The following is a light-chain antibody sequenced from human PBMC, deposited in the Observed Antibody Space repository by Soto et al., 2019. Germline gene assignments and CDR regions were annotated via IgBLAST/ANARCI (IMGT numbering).Light chain of an antibody. Sequence: EIVLTQSPATLSLSPGERATLSCRASQRVSSYLAWDQPEPGQAPSLLIYDSSNRATGIPARFSGSGSGTEFTLTISRLEPEYFEVYYCQQRINWPPTFGQGTKVEIK. CDR3: QQRINWPPT. V-gene: IGKV3-11*01. CDR1: QRVSSY. CDR2: DSS. J-gene: IGKJ1*01.